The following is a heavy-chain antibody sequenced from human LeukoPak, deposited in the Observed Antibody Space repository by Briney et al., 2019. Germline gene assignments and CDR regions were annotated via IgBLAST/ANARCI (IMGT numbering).Heavy chain of an antibody. Sequence: GGSLRLSCAASGFTVTSNYMNWVRQAPGKGLEWVSIIFGGGYKSYADSVKGRFTISRDNSKNTLYLQMNSLRAEDTAVYYCASGGYTVVTYFDYWGQGTLVTVSS. J-gene: IGHJ4*02. D-gene: IGHD4-23*01. CDR1: GFTVTSNY. CDR3: ASGGYTVVTYFDY. V-gene: IGHV3-66*02. CDR2: IFGGGYK.